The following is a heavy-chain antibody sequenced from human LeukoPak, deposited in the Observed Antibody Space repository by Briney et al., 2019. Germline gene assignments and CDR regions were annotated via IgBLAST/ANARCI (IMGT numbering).Heavy chain of an antibody. Sequence: GGSLRLSCAASGFTFRSYSMNWVRQAPGKGLEWVSSISSSSNYIYYADSMKGRFTTSRDNARNSLFLHMNSLRAEDTAVYYCARTDNYDFWSGYYTWGQGTLVTVSS. V-gene: IGHV3-21*01. J-gene: IGHJ4*02. CDR1: GFTFRSYS. D-gene: IGHD3-3*01. CDR3: ARTDNYDFWSGYYT. CDR2: ISSSSNYI.